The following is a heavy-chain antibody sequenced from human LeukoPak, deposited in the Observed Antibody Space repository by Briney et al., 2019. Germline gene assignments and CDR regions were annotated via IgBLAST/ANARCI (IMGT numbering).Heavy chain of an antibody. CDR3: ASGNQLLLWGSFDY. D-gene: IGHD2-2*01. Sequence: SETLSLTCTVSGYSISSGYYWGWIRQPPGKGLEWIGSIYHSGSTYYNPSLKSRVTISVDTSKNQFSLKLSSVTAADTAVYYCASGNQLLLWGSFDYWGQGTLVTVSS. V-gene: IGHV4-38-2*02. CDR1: GYSISSGYY. CDR2: IYHSGST. J-gene: IGHJ4*02.